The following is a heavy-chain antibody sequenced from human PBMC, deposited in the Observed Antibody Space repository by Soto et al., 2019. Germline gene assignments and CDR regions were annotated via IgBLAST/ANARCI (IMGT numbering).Heavy chain of an antibody. D-gene: IGHD6-19*01. CDR3: ARDGPFISVAAPAFQYAMDV. Sequence: DVQLVESGGGLVQPGGSLRLSCAASSFTFSSYWLSWVRQAPGKGLEWVATIKQDGSENYYVDSVKGRFTISRDNAKNSLYLQMSSLRADDTAVYYCARDGPFISVAAPAFQYAMDVWGQGTTVTVS. CDR2: IKQDGSEN. J-gene: IGHJ6*02. CDR1: SFTFSSYW. V-gene: IGHV3-7*03.